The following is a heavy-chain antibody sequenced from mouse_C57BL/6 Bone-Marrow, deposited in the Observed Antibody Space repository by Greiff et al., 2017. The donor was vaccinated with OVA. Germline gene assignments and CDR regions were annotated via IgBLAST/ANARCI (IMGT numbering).Heavy chain of an antibody. D-gene: IGHD4-1*01. CDR1: GFTFSSYG. V-gene: IGHV5-6*02. CDR3: ARPPLTGTSWYFDV. J-gene: IGHJ1*03. Sequence: DVKLVESGGDLVKPGGSLKLSCAASGFTFSSYGMSWVRQTPDKRLEWVATISSGGSYTYYPDSVKGRFTISRDNAKNPLYLQMSSLKSEDTARYYCARPPLTGTSWYFDVWGTVTTVTVSS. CDR2: ISSGGSYT.